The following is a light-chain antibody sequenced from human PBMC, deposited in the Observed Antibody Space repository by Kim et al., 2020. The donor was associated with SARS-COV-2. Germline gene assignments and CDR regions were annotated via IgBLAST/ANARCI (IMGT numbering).Light chain of an antibody. CDR2: AAS. CDR3: QQSFNTPHT. Sequence: SASVGDRVTIACRASQSVRTYLDWHQQNPGSAPKLLIFAASTLQSGVPSRFSGSGSGTEFTLTISSLQPEDFATYYCQQSFNTPHTFGQGTKLEIK. V-gene: IGKV1-39*01. CDR1: QSVRTY. J-gene: IGKJ2*01.